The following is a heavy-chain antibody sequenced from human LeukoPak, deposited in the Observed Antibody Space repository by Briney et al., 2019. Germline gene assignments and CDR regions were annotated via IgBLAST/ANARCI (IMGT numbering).Heavy chain of an antibody. J-gene: IGHJ3*02. Sequence: SETLSLTCTVSGGSISSSTCFWGWIRQPPGKGLEWIGTIYYSGSTYYNPSLKSRVTISVDSSKNQFSLRLSSVTAADTAVYYCARARLRYGAKGAFDIWGQGTMVTVSS. CDR2: IYYSGST. V-gene: IGHV4-39*07. CDR1: GGSISSSTCF. D-gene: IGHD4-17*01. CDR3: ARARLRYGAKGAFDI.